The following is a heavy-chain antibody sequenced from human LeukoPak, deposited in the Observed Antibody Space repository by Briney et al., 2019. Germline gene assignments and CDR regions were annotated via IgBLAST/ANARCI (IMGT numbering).Heavy chain of an antibody. Sequence: SQILSLTCTVSDGSISIGSYYWSWIRQHPGKGLELIGYIYYSGSTYYNPSLKSRVTISVDTSKNQFSLKLSSVTAADTAVYYCARLTATVTTSPVYWGQGTLVTVSS. J-gene: IGHJ4*02. CDR3: ARLTATVTTSPVY. V-gene: IGHV4-31*03. CDR2: IYYSGST. D-gene: IGHD4-17*01. CDR1: DGSISIGSYY.